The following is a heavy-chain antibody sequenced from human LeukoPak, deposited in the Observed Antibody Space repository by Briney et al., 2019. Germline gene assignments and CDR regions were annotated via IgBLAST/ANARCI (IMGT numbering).Heavy chain of an antibody. J-gene: IGHJ6*03. V-gene: IGHV3-7*01. CDR2: IKQDGSEK. Sequence: GGSLRLSCAASGFTFSSYWMSWVRQAPGKGLEWVANIKQDGSEKYYVDSVKGRFIISRDNAKNSLYLQMNSLRAEDTAVYYCAKGAFGDQVQGHYYMDVWGKGTTVTVSS. D-gene: IGHD3-10*01. CDR3: AKGAFGDQVQGHYYMDV. CDR1: GFTFSSYW.